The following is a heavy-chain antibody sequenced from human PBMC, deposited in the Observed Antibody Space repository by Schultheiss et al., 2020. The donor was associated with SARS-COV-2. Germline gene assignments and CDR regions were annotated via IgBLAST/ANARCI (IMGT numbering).Heavy chain of an antibody. CDR3: ARGISYGMDV. V-gene: IGHV1-2*06. Sequence: ASVKVSCKASGYTFTGYYMHWVRQAPGQGLEWMGRINPNSGGTNYAQKFQGRVTMTRDTSISTAYMELSSLRSEDTAVYYCARGISYGMDVWGQGTTVTVSS. CDR2: INPNSGGT. D-gene: IGHD1-14*01. CDR1: GYTFTGYY. J-gene: IGHJ6*02.